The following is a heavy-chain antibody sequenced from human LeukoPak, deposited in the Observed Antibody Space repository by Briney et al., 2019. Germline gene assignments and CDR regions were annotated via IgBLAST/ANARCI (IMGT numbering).Heavy chain of an antibody. D-gene: IGHD6-13*01. CDR2: ISSSSSYI. V-gene: IGHV3-21*01. CDR1: GFTFSSYS. CDR3: ARAAGQLDDY. Sequence: GGSLRLSCAASGFTFSSYSMNWVREAPGKGLEWVSSISSSSSYIYYADSVKGRFTISRDNAKNSLYLQMNSLRAEDTAVYYCARAAGQLDDYWGQGTLVTVSS. J-gene: IGHJ4*02.